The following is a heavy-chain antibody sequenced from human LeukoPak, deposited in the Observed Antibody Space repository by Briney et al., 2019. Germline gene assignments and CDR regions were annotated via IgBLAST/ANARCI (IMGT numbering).Heavy chain of an antibody. V-gene: IGHV3-30*03. J-gene: IGHJ4*02. CDR3: ARGPSGGNNLWMDY. D-gene: IGHD1-20*01. CDR1: VFTFSSYG. CDR2: ISYDGRNN. Sequence: GGSLRLSCVASVFTFSSYGMHWLRQAPGKGLEWVAVISYDGRNNYYADSVKGRFTLSRDRPQNSLFLQMNSLRAEDTAIYYCARGPSGGNNLWMDYWGQGTLVTVSS.